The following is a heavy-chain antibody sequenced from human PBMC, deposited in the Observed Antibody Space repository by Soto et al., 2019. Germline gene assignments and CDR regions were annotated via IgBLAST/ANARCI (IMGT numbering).Heavy chain of an antibody. CDR2: ISGSGGST. J-gene: IGHJ4*02. CDR1: GFTFSSYA. Sequence: GGSLRLSCAASGFTFSSYAMSWVRQAPGKGLEWVSAISGSGGSTYYADSVKGRFTISRDNSKNTLYLQMNSLSAEDTAVYYCANKYYDSSGYYAPLDYWGQGTLVTVSS. D-gene: IGHD3-22*01. V-gene: IGHV3-23*01. CDR3: ANKYYDSSGYYAPLDY.